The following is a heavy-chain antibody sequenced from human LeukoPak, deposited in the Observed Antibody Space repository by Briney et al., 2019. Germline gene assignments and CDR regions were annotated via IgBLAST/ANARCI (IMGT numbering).Heavy chain of an antibody. CDR3: ARENTYGYSYGMDV. CDR2: INSSGGNT. CDR1: GYTFTRYY. J-gene: IGHJ6*02. Sequence: GASVKISCKASGYTFTRYYMYWVRQAPGQGLEWMGIINSSGGNTSYAQNFQGRVTMTRDTSARIVYMELRSLRSEDTAVYYCARENTYGYSYGMDVWGQGTTVTVSS. D-gene: IGHD3-22*01. V-gene: IGHV1-46*01.